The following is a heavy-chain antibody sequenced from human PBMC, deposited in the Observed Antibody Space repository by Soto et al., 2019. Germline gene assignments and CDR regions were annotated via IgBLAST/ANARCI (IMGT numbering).Heavy chain of an antibody. Sequence: GGSLRLSCAVSRFTFNKYWMNWVRQAPGKGLEWVANIRPDGGEKYYVDSVRGRFTISRDNAKNSLYLVMNGLRAEDTAVYYCANYIVMPFGVFDNWVPVSLVTVSS. V-gene: IGHV3-7*03. J-gene: IGHJ4*02. CDR3: ANYIVMPFGVFDN. D-gene: IGHD5-12*01. CDR2: IRPDGGEK. CDR1: RFTFNKYW.